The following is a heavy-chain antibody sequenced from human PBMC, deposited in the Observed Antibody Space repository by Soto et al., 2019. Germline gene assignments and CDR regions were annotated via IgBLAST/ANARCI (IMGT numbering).Heavy chain of an antibody. V-gene: IGHV1-8*01. CDR2: MNPNSGNT. CDR1: GYTFTSYD. CDR3: ARVFPPSSSDRYYFDY. Sequence: ASVKVSCKASGYTFTSYDINWVRQATGQGLEWMGWMNPNSGNTGYAQKFQGRVTMTRNTSISTAYMELSSLRSEDTAVYYCARVFPPSSSDRYYFDYWGQGTLVTVSS. J-gene: IGHJ4*02. D-gene: IGHD6-6*01.